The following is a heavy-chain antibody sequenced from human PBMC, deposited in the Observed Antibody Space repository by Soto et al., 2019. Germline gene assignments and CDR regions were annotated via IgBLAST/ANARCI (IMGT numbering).Heavy chain of an antibody. CDR2: INSGNGYI. D-gene: IGHD3-16*01. V-gene: IGHV1-3*01. CDR1: GYRFTTQP. J-gene: IGHJ4*02. Sequence: QVQLVQSGAEVKKPGASVKISCKASGYRFTTQPIHWVRQAPGQGLGWMGWINSGNGYIQYSQRFQGRVTITRDTPASTAYRELSSLTSKKTAIYYCASRPYLGGGPFDFWGQGTLVTVSS. CDR3: ASRPYLGGGPFDF.